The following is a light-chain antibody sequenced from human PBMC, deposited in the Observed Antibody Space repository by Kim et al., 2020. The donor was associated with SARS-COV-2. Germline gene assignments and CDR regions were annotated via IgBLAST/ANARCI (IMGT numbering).Light chain of an antibody. Sequence: VCVGDRVHNTCRASKDIRNDLGWYQQNPGRAPKRVIYGGSSLQSGVPSRFSGSGSGTECTLTISSLQPEDFATYFCLQHNTHQIPFGQGTRLEIK. CDR2: GGS. CDR1: KDIRND. J-gene: IGKJ5*01. V-gene: IGKV1-17*01. CDR3: LQHNTHQIP.